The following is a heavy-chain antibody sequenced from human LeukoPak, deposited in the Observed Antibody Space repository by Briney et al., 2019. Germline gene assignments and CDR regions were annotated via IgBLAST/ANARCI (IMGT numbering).Heavy chain of an antibody. CDR3: ARHPPSGVLMVYANNWFDP. D-gene: IGHD2-8*01. J-gene: IGHJ5*02. Sequence: GGSLRLSCAASGFTFSSYSMNWVREAPGRGVEWVSSISISSSYIYYADSVKGGFTISRDNPKNSLYLQMNSLRAEDTAVYYRARHPPSGVLMVYANNWFDPWGQGTLVTVSS. V-gene: IGHV3-21*01. CDR1: GFTFSSYS. CDR2: ISISSSYI.